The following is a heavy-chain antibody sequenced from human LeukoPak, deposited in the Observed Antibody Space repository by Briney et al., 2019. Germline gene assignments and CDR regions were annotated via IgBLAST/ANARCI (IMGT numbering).Heavy chain of an antibody. CDR2: IKQDGSEK. CDR3: ARIGYSSSCFDY. J-gene: IGHJ4*02. Sequence: GGSLRLSCAASGFTFSDYYMSWIRQAPGKGLEWVANIKQDGSEKDYMDSMKGRFTISRDNAKNSVYLQINSLRAEDTAIYYCARIGYSSSCFDYWGRGTLVTVSS. D-gene: IGHD6-13*01. CDR1: GFTFSDYY. V-gene: IGHV3-7*01.